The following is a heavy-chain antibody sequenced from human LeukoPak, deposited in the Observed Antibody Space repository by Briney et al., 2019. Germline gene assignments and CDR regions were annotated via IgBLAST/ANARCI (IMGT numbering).Heavy chain of an antibody. Sequence: GGSLRLSCAASGFTFDDYAMHWVRQAPGKGLEWVSLISGDGGSTYYADSVKDRFTISRDNSKNSLYLQMNSLGVEDTAVCYCARDLRSSPPYFLYYMDVWGKGTTVTVSS. D-gene: IGHD2/OR15-2a*01. V-gene: IGHV3-43*02. CDR1: GFTFDDYA. CDR3: ARDLRSSPPYFLYYMDV. J-gene: IGHJ6*03. CDR2: ISGDGGST.